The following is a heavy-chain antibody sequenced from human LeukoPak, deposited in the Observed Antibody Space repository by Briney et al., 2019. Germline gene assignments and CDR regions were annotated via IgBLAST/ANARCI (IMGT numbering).Heavy chain of an antibody. CDR2: ISSDGSIK. V-gene: IGHV3-33*01. D-gene: IGHD3-10*01. CDR1: GFTLSGYG. Sequence: GGSLRLSCAVSGFTLSGYGIHWVRQAPGKGLEWETIISSDGSIKYADSVKGRFTVSRDSSKNTVYLQMNSLRAEDTAVYYYARDILPSGSRAFDIWGQGTMVTVSS. J-gene: IGHJ3*02. CDR3: ARDILPSGSRAFDI.